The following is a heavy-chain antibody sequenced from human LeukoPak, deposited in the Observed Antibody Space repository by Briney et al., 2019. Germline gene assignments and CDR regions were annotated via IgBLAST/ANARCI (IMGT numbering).Heavy chain of an antibody. CDR3: AGDIAAVNIPGSRLDP. CDR2: ISYSGIT. Sequence: PSETLSLTCTVSGGSISSDFWSWIRQPLGKGLEWIGYISYSGITNYNPSLKSRVTISVDTSKNQFSLRLRSVTAADTAVYFCAGDIAAVNIPGSRLDPWAWEPWSPSPQ. V-gene: IGHV4-59*08. J-gene: IGHJ5*02. CDR1: GGSISSDF. D-gene: IGHD6-13*01.